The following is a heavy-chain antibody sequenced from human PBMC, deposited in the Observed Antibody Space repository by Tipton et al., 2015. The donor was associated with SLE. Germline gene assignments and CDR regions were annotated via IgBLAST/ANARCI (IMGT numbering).Heavy chain of an antibody. J-gene: IGHJ4*02. Sequence: QVQLVQSGAEVKEPGASVKVSCVASGYTFSNYYMYWVRQAPGQGLEWMGIINPSGGGTSYAQKFQGRVTMTSDTSTTTVYMEISSLRSEDTAVYYCARGGRRVDIPASAADSWGQGTLVTVSS. CDR2: INPSGGGT. CDR1: GYTFSNYY. D-gene: IGHD6-13*01. V-gene: IGHV1-46*01. CDR3: ARGGRRVDIPASAADS.